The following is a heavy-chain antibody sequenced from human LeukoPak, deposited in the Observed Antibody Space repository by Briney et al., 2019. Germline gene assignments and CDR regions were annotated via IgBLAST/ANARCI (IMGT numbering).Heavy chain of an antibody. V-gene: IGHV3-23*01. J-gene: IGHJ4*02. CDR2: ISGSGGST. CDR1: GFTFSSYA. CDR3: ATSITMVRGVIIPLDY. D-gene: IGHD3-10*01. Sequence: GESLRLSCAASGFTFSSYAMSWVRQAQGKGMEWDSAISGSGGSTYYADSVKGRFTISRDNSKNTLYLQMNSVRAEDTAVYSCATSITMVRGVIIPLDYWGQGTLVTVSS.